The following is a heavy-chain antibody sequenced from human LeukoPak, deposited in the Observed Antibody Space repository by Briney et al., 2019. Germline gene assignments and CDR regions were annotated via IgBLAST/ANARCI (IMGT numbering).Heavy chain of an antibody. Sequence: GGSLRLSCAASGFTFSSYEMNWVRQAPGKGLEWVSYISSSGGTIYYADSVRGRFTISRDNAKNSLYLQMNSLRAEDTAVYYCARAGWNYYENYFVYWGQRALVTVSS. CDR3: ARAGWNYYENYFVY. CDR1: GFTFSSYE. J-gene: IGHJ4*02. V-gene: IGHV3-48*03. D-gene: IGHD1-7*01. CDR2: ISSSGGTI.